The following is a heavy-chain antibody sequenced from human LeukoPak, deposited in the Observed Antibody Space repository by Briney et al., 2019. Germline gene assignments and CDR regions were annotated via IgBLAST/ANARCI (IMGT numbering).Heavy chain of an antibody. V-gene: IGHV4-61*02. CDR2: IFNTGST. J-gene: IGHJ4*02. Sequence: SQTLSLTCAVCGDSIGRGSYYWGWIRQPAGKAPEWIGRIFNTGSTSYNPSLKSRVTISVDTSKNQFSLNLRSVTAADTAVYYRARDICGYNYGCFDSWGQGTLVTVSS. CDR3: ARDICGYNYGCFDS. D-gene: IGHD5-18*01. CDR1: GDSIGRGSYY.